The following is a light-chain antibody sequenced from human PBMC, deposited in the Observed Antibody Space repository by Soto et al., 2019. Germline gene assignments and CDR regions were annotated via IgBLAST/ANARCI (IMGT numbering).Light chain of an antibody. J-gene: IGLJ1*01. CDR1: SSDVGGYNY. CDR3: SSYTSSSPYV. V-gene: IGLV2-14*01. Sequence: QSALTQPASVSGSPGQSITISCTGTSSDVGGYNYVSWYQQHPGKAPKLMIYEVSNRPSGVSNRSSGSKSSNTASLTISGLQAEDEADYYCSSYTSSSPYVFGTGTKVTVL. CDR2: EVS.